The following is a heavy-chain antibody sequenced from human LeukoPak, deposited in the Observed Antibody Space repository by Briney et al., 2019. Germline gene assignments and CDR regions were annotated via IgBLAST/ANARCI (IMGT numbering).Heavy chain of an antibody. CDR2: ISYDGSNK. D-gene: IGHD3-22*01. V-gene: IGHV3-30*18. Sequence: GGSLRLSCAASGFTFSSYGMHWVRQAPGKGLEWVAVISYDGSNKYYADSVKGRFTISRDNSKNTLYLQMNSLRAEDTAVYYCAKGWDYYDSSVSMDVWGQGTTVTVSS. CDR3: AKGWDYYDSSVSMDV. CDR1: GFTFSSYG. J-gene: IGHJ6*02.